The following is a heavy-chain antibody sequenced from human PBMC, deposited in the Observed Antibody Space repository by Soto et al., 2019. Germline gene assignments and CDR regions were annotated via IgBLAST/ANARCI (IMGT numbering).Heavy chain of an antibody. V-gene: IGHV1-46*01. CDR3: ARGGIWSSSSIVYYYYGMDV. J-gene: IGHJ6*02. CDR2: INPSGGST. D-gene: IGHD6-6*01. Sequence: ASVKVSCKASGYTFTSYDMHWVRQAPGQGLEWMGIINPSGGSTSYAQKFQGRVTMTRDTSTSTVYMELSSLRSEDTAVYYCARGGIWSSSSIVYYYYGMDVWGQGTTVTVSS. CDR1: GYTFTSYD.